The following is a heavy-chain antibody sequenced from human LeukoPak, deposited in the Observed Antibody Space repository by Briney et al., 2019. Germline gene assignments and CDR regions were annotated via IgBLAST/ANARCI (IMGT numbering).Heavy chain of an antibody. CDR1: GGTFSSYA. V-gene: IGHV1-69*05. Sequence: SVKVSCKASGGTFSSYAISWVRQAPGQGLEWMGGIIPIFGTANYAQKFQGRVTITTDESTSTAYMELSSLRSEDTAVYYCARDGPVTTGYFDYWGQGTLVTVSS. D-gene: IGHD4-11*01. CDR2: IIPIFGTA. CDR3: ARDGPVTTGYFDY. J-gene: IGHJ4*02.